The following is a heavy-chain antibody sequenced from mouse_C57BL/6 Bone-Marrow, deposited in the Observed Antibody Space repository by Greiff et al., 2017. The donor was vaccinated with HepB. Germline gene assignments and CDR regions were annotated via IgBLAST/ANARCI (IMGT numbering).Heavy chain of an antibody. J-gene: IGHJ1*03. CDR2: IDPENGDT. V-gene: IGHV14-4*01. Sequence: EVKLMESGAELVRPGASVKLSCTASGFNIKDDYMHWVKQRPEQGLEWIGWIDPENGDTEYASKFQGKATITADTSSNTAYLQLSSLTSEDTAVYYCTSFITTVVAHWYFDVWGTGTTVTVSS. D-gene: IGHD1-1*01. CDR1: GFNIKDDY. CDR3: TSFITTVVAHWYFDV.